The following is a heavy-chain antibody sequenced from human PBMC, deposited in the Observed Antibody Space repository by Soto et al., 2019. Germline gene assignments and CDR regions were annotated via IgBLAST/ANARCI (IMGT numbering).Heavy chain of an antibody. D-gene: IGHD4-17*01. J-gene: IGHJ4*02. Sequence: PSETLSLTCTVSGDSLDSGDSYWSWIRQPPGKGLEWIGYIYHYGSTSYNPSLKSRLIISVDTSKNQLSLKVSSVTGADTAVYYCARGVYADYSYYFEYWGQGALVTVSS. V-gene: IGHV4-30-4*01. CDR1: GDSLDSGDSY. CDR3: ARGVYADYSYYFEY. CDR2: IYHYGST.